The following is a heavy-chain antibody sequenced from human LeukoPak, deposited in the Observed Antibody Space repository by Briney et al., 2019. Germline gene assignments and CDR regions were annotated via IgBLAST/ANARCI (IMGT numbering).Heavy chain of an antibody. CDR2: IKEDGSEK. CDR3: ARAQAYDSSGYYGD. Sequence: GGSLRLSCAASGFIFTDYWMYWVRQAPGRGLAWVANIKEDGSEKNYVDSVKGRFTISRDNAKNSVYLQMNSLRVEDTAVYYCARAQAYDSSGYYGDWGQGTLVTVSS. D-gene: IGHD3-22*01. V-gene: IGHV3-7*01. CDR1: GFIFTDYW. J-gene: IGHJ4*02.